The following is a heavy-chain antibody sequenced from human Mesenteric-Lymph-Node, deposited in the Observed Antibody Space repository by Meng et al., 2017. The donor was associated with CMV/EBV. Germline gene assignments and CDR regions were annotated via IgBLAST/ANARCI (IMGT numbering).Heavy chain of an antibody. D-gene: IGHD3-3*01. J-gene: IGHJ4*02. Sequence: SETLSLTCTVSGGSISSSSYCWGWIRQPPGKGLEWIGSIYYSGSTYYNPSLKSRITISVDTSKNQFSLKLSSVTAADTAVYYCARDGQYDFWSGYYGTYYFDYWGQGTLVTVSS. CDR1: GGSISSSSYC. CDR3: ARDGQYDFWSGYYGTYYFDY. V-gene: IGHV4-39*07. CDR2: IYYSGST.